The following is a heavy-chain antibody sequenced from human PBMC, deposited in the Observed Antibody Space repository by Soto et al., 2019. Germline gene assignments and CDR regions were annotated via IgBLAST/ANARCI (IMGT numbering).Heavy chain of an antibody. D-gene: IGHD3-16*01. J-gene: IGHJ4*02. CDR2: ISGYNANT. V-gene: IGHV1-18*01. CDR3: ARDGGQTVADY. Sequence: QVQLVQSGAEVKKPGASVKVSCKASGYTFSTDGISWLRQAPGQGLEWMGWISGYNANTKSAQNLQGRVTSTTDTSTSTAHMELRSLTSDDTAVYYCARDGGQTVADYWGQGTLVTVSS. CDR1: GYTFSTDG.